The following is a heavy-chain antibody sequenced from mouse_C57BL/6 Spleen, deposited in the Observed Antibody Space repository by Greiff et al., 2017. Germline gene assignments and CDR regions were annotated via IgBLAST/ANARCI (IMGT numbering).Heavy chain of an antibody. D-gene: IGHD1-1*01. Sequence: QVQLQQPGTELVKPGASVKLSCKASGYTFTSYWMHWVKQRPGQGLEWIGNINPSNGGTNYNEKFKSKATLTVDKSSSTAYMQLSSLTSEDSAVYYCARWGYYGSSSYWYFEVWGTGTTVTASS. CDR2: INPSNGGT. J-gene: IGHJ1*03. V-gene: IGHV1-53*01. CDR1: GYTFTSYW. CDR3: ARWGYYGSSSYWYFEV.